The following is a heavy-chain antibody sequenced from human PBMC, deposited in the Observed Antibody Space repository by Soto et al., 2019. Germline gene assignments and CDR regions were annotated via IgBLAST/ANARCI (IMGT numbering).Heavy chain of an antibody. CDR2: MFNGGSA. CDR1: GGSLSNYY. J-gene: IGHJ4*02. CDR3: ARHGAIYSNSWYDFDY. V-gene: IGHV4-59*08. Sequence: SETLSLTCTVSGGSLSNYYWSWIRQPPGKGLEWVGYMFNGGSANYNPSLKSRVAISVDMSQNQFSLKLTSVTAADTAVYYCARHGAIYSNSWYDFDYWGQGTLVTVAS. D-gene: IGHD5-18*01.